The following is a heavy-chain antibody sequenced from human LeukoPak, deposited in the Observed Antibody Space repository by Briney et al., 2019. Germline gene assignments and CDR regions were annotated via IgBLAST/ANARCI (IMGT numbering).Heavy chain of an antibody. CDR2: INPNSGDT. CDR1: GYTFTGYY. V-gene: IGHV1-2*02. Sequence: ASVKVSCKASGYTFTGYYMHWVRQAPGQGLEWMGWINPNSGDTKYAQKFQGRVTMTRDTSISSAYMELSRLRSDDTAVYYCATQRGSYLWGTDFDYWGQGTLVTVSS. D-gene: IGHD3-16*01. J-gene: IGHJ4*02. CDR3: ATQRGSYLWGTDFDY.